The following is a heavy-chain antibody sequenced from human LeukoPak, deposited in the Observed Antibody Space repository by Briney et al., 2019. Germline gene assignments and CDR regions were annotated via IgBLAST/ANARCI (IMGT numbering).Heavy chain of an antibody. CDR1: GFPFSSYW. J-gene: IGHJ5*02. CDR2: IKQDGSKK. CDR3: AKDRSGSYSNWFDP. Sequence: GGSLRLSCVASGFPFSSYWMTWVRQAPGKGLEWVANIKQDGSKKSYVDSVKGRFTISRDNAKNSLYLQMNSLRAEDTAFYYCAKDRSGSYSNWFDPWGQGTLVTVSS. V-gene: IGHV3-7*03. D-gene: IGHD1-26*01.